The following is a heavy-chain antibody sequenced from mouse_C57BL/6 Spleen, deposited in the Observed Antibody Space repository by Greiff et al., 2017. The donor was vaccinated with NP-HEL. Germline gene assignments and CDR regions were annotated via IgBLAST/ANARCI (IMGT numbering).Heavy chain of an antibody. CDR3: ARQPAYYGSSYSDY. V-gene: IGHV5-6*01. CDR1: GFTFSSYG. Sequence: EVKLVESGGDLVKPGGSLKLSCAASGFTFSSYGMSWVRQTPDKRLEWVATISSGGSYTYYPDSVKGRFTISRDNAKNTLYLQMSSLKSEDTAMYYCARQPAYYGSSYSDYWGQGTTLTVSS. CDR2: ISSGGSYT. D-gene: IGHD1-1*01. J-gene: IGHJ2*01.